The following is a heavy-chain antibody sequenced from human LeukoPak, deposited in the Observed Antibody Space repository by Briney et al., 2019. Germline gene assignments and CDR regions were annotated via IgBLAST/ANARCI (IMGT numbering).Heavy chain of an antibody. J-gene: IGHJ4*02. D-gene: IGHD3-10*01. CDR3: ATPTFYYDSGDYYFHY. CDR2: TYYTGST. V-gene: IGHV4-59*08. Sequence: PSETLSLTCTVPGGSISSYYWSWIRQPPGKGLEWIGYTYYTGSTNYNPSLKSRVTISVDTSKNQFSLKLSSVTAADTAVYYCATPTFYYDSGDYYFHYWGQGTLVTVSS. CDR1: GGSISSYY.